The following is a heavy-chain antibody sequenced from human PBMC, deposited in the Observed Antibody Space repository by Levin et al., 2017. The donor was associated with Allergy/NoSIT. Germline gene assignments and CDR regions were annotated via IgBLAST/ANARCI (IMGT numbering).Heavy chain of an antibody. V-gene: IGHV4-59*01. CDR1: GGSISSYY. CDR3: ARGGYYGSGSYYNAQDFDY. J-gene: IGHJ4*02. Sequence: ETLSLTCTVSGGSISSYYWSWIRQPPGKGLEWIGYIYYSGSTNYNPSLKSRVTISVDTSKNQFSLKLSSVTAADTAVYYCARGGYYGSGSYYNAQDFDYWGQGTLVTVSS. CDR2: IYYSGST. D-gene: IGHD3-10*01.